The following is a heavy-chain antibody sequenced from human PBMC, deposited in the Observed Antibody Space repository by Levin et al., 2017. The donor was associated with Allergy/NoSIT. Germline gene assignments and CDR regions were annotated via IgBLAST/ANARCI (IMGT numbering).Heavy chain of an antibody. CDR1: GFIFEDYA. CDR2: ISWSSHSL. Sequence: GGSLRLSCEASGFIFEDYAMHWVRQVPGKGLEWVAGISWSSHSLGYADSVKGRCTISRDNAKNSLYLQMYSLRFEDTALYYCPKDIVRGYSLGSKCDVYGLDVWGHGTAVTV. J-gene: IGHJ6*02. D-gene: IGHD5-18*01. CDR3: PKDIVRGYSLGSKCDVYGLDV. V-gene: IGHV3-9*01.